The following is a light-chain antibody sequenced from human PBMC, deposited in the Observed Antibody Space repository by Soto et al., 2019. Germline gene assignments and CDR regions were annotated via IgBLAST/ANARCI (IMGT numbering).Light chain of an antibody. J-gene: IGKJ2*03. Sequence: EIVMTQSPATLSVSPGERATLSCRASQSVSSNLAWYQQKPGQAPRLLIYAISTRATGVPDRFSGSGSGTEFTLTISALQSEDFAIYYCQHYNIWPPYSFGQGTKLEIK. CDR2: AIS. V-gene: IGKV3-15*01. CDR3: QHYNIWPPYS. CDR1: QSVSSN.